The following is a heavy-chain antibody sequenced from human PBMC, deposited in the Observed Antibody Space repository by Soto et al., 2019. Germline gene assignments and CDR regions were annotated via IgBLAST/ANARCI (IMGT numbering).Heavy chain of an antibody. D-gene: IGHD6-19*01. CDR2: IKQDGSEK. CDR1: GFTFSSYW. J-gene: IGHJ4*01. V-gene: IGHV3-7*03. Sequence: GGSLRLSCAASGFTFSSYWMSWVRQAPGKGLEWVANIKQDGSEKYYVDSVKGRFTISRDNAKNSLYLQMNSLRAEDTAVYYCAKDAPRPNGWYYFDYWGHGTLVTVSS. CDR3: AKDAPRPNGWYYFDY.